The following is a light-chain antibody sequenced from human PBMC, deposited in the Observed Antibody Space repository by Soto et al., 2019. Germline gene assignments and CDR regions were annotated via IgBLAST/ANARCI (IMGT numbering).Light chain of an antibody. CDR2: SAS. V-gene: IGKV3-15*01. CDR3: QQFNDWPRT. CDR1: QSVTSN. J-gene: IGKJ1*01. Sequence: EIVMTQSPVTLSVSPGERATLSCRASQSVTSNLAWYQQKPGQAPRLLIYSASTRATGIPARFSGSGSGTEFTLTISNLQSEDFAIYYCQQFNDWPRTFGQGTKVDIK.